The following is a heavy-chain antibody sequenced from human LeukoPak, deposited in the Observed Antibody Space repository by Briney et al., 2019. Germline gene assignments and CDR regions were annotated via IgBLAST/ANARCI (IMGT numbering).Heavy chain of an antibody. Sequence: PSETLSLTCAVYGGSFSGYYWSWIRQPPGKGLEWIGEINHSGSTNYNPSLKSRVTISVDTSKNQLPLELSSVTAADTAVYYCARVGTYSYGYDADYWGQGTLVTVSS. D-gene: IGHD5-18*01. CDR3: ARVGTYSYGYDADY. CDR1: GGSFSGYY. J-gene: IGHJ4*02. V-gene: IGHV4-34*01. CDR2: INHSGST.